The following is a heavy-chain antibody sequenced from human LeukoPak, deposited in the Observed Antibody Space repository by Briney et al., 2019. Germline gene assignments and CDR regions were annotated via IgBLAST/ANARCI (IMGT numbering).Heavy chain of an antibody. V-gene: IGHV3-13*01. J-gene: IGHJ6*02. D-gene: IGHD4-17*01. CDR2: IGTAGDT. CDR3: ARQPLDYGDYADYYGMDV. Sequence: GGSLRLSCAASGFTFSSYDMHWVRQATGKGLEWVSAIGTAGDTYYPGSVKGRFTISRENAKNSLYLQMNSLRAGDTAVYYCARQPLDYGDYADYYGMDVWGQGTTVTVSS. CDR1: GFTFSSYD.